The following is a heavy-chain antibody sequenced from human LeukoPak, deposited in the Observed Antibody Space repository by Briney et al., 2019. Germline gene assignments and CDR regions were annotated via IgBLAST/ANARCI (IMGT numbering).Heavy chain of an antibody. Sequence: ASVKVSFKASGYTFTSYYMHWVRQAPGQGLEWMGIINPDGGGTTSAQKFQGRVAMTRDTSTSTFYMEVSSLRSEDTAVYYCARETVVVVDANYFDYWGQGTLVTVSS. CDR3: ARETVVVVDANYFDY. CDR2: INPDGGGT. D-gene: IGHD2-21*01. V-gene: IGHV1-46*01. CDR1: GYTFTSYY. J-gene: IGHJ4*02.